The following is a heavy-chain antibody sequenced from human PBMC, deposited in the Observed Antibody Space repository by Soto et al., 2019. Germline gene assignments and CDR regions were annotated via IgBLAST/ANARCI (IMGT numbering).Heavy chain of an antibody. V-gene: IGHV4-61*08. CDR2: IYYSGST. Sequence: SETLSLTCTVSGGSISSGGYYWSWLRQHPGKGLEWIGYIYYSGSTNYNPSLKSRVTISVDTSKNQFSLKLSSVTAADTAVYYCARAHSGWDYYDAFDIWGQGTMVTVSS. J-gene: IGHJ3*02. CDR3: ARAHSGWDYYDAFDI. D-gene: IGHD6-19*01. CDR1: GGSISSGGYY.